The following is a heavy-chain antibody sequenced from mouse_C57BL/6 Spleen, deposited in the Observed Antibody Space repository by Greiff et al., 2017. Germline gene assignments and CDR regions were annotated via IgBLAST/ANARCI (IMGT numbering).Heavy chain of an antibody. CDR2: IYPGDGDP. Sequence: QVQLKESGPELVKPGASVKISCKASGYAFSSSWMNWVKQRPGKGLEWIGRIYPGDGDPNYNGKFKGKATLTADKSSSTAYMQLSSLTSEYSAVYFCARGGWLRAMDYWGQGTSVTVSS. D-gene: IGHD2-2*01. CDR1: GYAFSSSW. CDR3: ARGGWLRAMDY. J-gene: IGHJ4*01. V-gene: IGHV1-82*01.